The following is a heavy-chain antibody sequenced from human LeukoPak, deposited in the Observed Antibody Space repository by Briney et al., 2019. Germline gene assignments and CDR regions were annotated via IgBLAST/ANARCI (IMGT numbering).Heavy chain of an antibody. J-gene: IGHJ4*02. CDR3: ARDIWSSSSLYYYDSSGYYFY. Sequence: ASVKVSCKASGYTFTSYYMHWVRQAPGQGLEWMGWISAYNGNTNYAQKLQGRVTMTTDTSTSTAYMELRSLRSDDTAVYYCARDIWSSSSLYYYDSSGYYFYWGQGTLVTVSS. CDR1: GYTFTSYY. V-gene: IGHV1-18*04. CDR2: ISAYNGNT. D-gene: IGHD3-22*01.